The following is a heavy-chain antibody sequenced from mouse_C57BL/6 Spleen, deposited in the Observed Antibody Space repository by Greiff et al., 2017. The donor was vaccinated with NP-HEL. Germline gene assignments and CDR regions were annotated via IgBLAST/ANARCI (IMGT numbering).Heavy chain of an antibody. Sequence: EVKLVASGGGLVKPGGSLKLSCAASGFTFSSYAMSWVRQTPDKRLEWVATISDGGSYTYYPANVKGRFTISRDNAKNNLYLQMSHLKSEDTAMYYCARRRSGDYAMDYWGQGTSVTVSS. D-gene: IGHD3-1*01. CDR2: ISDGGSYT. J-gene: IGHJ4*01. V-gene: IGHV5-4*03. CDR1: GFTFSSYA. CDR3: ARRRSGDYAMDY.